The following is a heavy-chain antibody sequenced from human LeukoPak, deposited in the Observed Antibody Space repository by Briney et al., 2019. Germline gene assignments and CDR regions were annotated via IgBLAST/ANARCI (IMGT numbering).Heavy chain of an antibody. V-gene: IGHV3-23*01. Sequence: GGSLTLSCAPSGLPLGIYVVRCVRPAPGKGREWVSFISPNADRASYADAVKGRFTISRDNPRNTLYMQMNSLRDEDTAVYYCAIMHGYYDGSGYWVQWGQGTLVTVSS. D-gene: IGHD3-22*01. CDR2: ISPNADRA. CDR3: AIMHGYYDGSGYWVQ. J-gene: IGHJ1*01. CDR1: GLPLGIYV.